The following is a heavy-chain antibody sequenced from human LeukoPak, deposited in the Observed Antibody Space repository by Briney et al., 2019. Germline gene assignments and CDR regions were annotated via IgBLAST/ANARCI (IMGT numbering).Heavy chain of an antibody. V-gene: IGHV6-1*01. J-gene: IGHJ4*02. CDR3: ARDKGGYDPFDY. D-gene: IGHD5-12*01. CDR1: GDSVSSHKAA. Sequence: SQTLSLTSAISGDSVSSHKAAWNSIRQSPSRGLEWLGRKFYRSKWYREYAVSVKSRITIHPETSKTKSSPKLNSVTHEDTAVYYCARDKGGYDPFDYWGQGTLVTVSS. CDR2: KFYRSKWYR.